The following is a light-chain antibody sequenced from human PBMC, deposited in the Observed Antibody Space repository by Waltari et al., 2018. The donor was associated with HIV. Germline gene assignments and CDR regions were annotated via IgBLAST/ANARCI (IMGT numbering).Light chain of an antibody. CDR3: QQYYSTPHT. V-gene: IGKV4-1*01. CDR1: QRVLYSSNNKNY. Sequence: DIVMTQSPDALAVSLGERANINCKSSQRVLYSSNNKNYLAWYHQKPGQPPKLLIYWASTRESGVPDRFSGSGSGTDFTLTISSLQAEDVAVYYCQQYYSTPHTFGQGTKLEIK. CDR2: WAS. J-gene: IGKJ2*01.